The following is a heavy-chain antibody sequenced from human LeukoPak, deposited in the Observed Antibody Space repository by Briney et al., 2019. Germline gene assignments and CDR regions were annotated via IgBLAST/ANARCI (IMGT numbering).Heavy chain of an antibody. D-gene: IGHD6-13*01. CDR1: GGSISSYY. Sequence: SSETLSLTCTVSGGSISSYYWSWIRQPPGKGLEWIGYIYYSGSTNYNPSLKSRVTISVDTSKNQFSLKLSSVTAADTAVYYCARGGGYSSSWYPSFDYWGQGTLVTVSS. CDR2: IYYSGST. J-gene: IGHJ4*02. V-gene: IGHV4-59*12. CDR3: ARGGGYSSSWYPSFDY.